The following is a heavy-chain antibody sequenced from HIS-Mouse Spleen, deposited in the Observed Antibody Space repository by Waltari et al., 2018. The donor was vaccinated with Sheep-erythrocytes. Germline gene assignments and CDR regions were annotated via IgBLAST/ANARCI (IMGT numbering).Heavy chain of an antibody. V-gene: IGHV3-30*18. Sequence: QVQLVESGGGVVQPGRSLRLSCAASGFTFSRYGMHWVRQAPGKGLEWVAVISYDGSNKYYADSVKGRFTISRDNSKNTLYLQMNSLRAEDTAVYYCAKDGGGNWFDPWGQGTLVTVSS. CDR1: GFTFSRYG. J-gene: IGHJ5*02. CDR2: ISYDGSNK. D-gene: IGHD3-10*01. CDR3: AKDGGGNWFDP.